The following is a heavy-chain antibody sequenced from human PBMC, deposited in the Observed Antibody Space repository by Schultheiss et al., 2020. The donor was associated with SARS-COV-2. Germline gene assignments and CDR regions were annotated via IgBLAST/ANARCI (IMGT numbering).Heavy chain of an antibody. Sequence: GGSLRLSCAASGFTFSTYTMNWVRQAPGKGLEWVAAISGSGFTTYYADSVKGRFNVSRDNSKNTVYLQMKGLRAEDTAVYYCARDPRLYSRGAFDIWGQGTMVTVSS. CDR2: ISGSGFTT. CDR1: GFTFSTYT. J-gene: IGHJ3*02. CDR3: ARDPRLYSRGAFDI. D-gene: IGHD5-12*01. V-gene: IGHV3-21*01.